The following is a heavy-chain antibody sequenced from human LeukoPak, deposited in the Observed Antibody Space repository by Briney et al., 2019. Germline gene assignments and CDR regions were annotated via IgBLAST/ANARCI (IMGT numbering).Heavy chain of an antibody. CDR2: IYSGGST. V-gene: IGHV3-66*01. CDR3: ARDQKATGGGY. CDR1: GFTVSSNY. D-gene: IGHD1-26*01. J-gene: IGHJ4*02. Sequence: PGGSLRLSCAASGFTVSSNYMSWVRQAPEKGLEWVSVIYSGGSTYYADSVKGRFTISRDNSKNTLYLQMNSLRAEDTAVYYCARDQKATGGGYWGQGTLVTVSS.